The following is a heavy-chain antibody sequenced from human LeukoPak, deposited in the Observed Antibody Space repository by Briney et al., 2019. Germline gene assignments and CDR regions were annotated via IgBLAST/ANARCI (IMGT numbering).Heavy chain of an antibody. CDR2: INTITGNP. CDR1: GYTFTSYA. Sequence: GASVKVSCKASGYTFTSYAMNWVRQAPGQGLEWMGWINTITGNPTYAQGFTGRFVFSLDTSVSTAYLQISSLKAEDTAVYYCALYSSGWFSYYYGMDVWGQGTTVTVSS. V-gene: IGHV7-4-1*02. D-gene: IGHD6-19*01. CDR3: ALYSSGWFSYYYGMDV. J-gene: IGHJ6*02.